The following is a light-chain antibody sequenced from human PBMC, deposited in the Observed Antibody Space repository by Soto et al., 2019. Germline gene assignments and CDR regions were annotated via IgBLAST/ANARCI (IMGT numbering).Light chain of an antibody. V-gene: IGKV1-9*01. CDR2: AAS. CDR3: QQHNSYPLT. Sequence: DIQLTQSPCFLSSSVGDRVTITCRASQGISSYLAWYQQKPGNAPKLLIYAASTLQSGVPSRFSGSGSGTEFTLTISSLQPEDFATYYCQQHNSYPLTFGGGTKVEIK. J-gene: IGKJ4*02. CDR1: QGISSY.